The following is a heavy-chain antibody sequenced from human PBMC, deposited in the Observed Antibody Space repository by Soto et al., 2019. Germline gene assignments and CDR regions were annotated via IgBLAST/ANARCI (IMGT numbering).Heavy chain of an antibody. CDR3: AHSVSVAAVTTRGRRYYFDY. CDR2: IYWDDDK. CDR1: GFSLSTSGVG. D-gene: IGHD4-17*01. J-gene: IGHJ4*02. V-gene: IGHV2-5*02. Sequence: QITLKESGPTLVKPTQTLTLTCTFSGFSLSTSGVGVGWIRQPPGMALEWLALIYWDDDKRYSPSLKSRLTITKDTSKNQVVLTMTNMDPVDTATYYCAHSVSVAAVTTRGRRYYFDYWGQGTLVTVSS.